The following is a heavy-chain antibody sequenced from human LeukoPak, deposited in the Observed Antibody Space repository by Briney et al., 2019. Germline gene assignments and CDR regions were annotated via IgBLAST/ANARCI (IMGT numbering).Heavy chain of an antibody. CDR3: ARGPYSSSWLFDS. V-gene: IGHV4-59*07. CDR2: IYSSGST. J-gene: IGHJ4*02. CDR1: GGPISRDY. D-gene: IGHD6-13*01. Sequence: KPSDTLSLTCTVSGGPISRDYWIWLRRPPGKGLECTAYIYSSGSTNYNPSLKSRVTISVDTSKNQFSLKLSSVTPADTAVYYCARGPYSSSWLFDSWGQGTLVTVSS.